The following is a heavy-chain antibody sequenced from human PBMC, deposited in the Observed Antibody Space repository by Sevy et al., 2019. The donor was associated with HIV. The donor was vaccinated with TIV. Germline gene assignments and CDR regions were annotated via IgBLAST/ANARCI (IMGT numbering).Heavy chain of an antibody. CDR1: GDTFSTYD. D-gene: IGHD4-17*01. J-gene: IGHJ6*02. V-gene: IGHV1-2*02. Sequence: ASVKVSCKASGDTFSTYDINWVRQAPGQGLEWMAWINSDSGVTNYAQRFQGEVTVTRDTSLNTAYLDLSRLKSNDTAIYFCARLTTKPTSDLYGMDVWGQRTTVTVSS. CDR2: INSDSGVT. CDR3: ARLTTKPTSDLYGMDV.